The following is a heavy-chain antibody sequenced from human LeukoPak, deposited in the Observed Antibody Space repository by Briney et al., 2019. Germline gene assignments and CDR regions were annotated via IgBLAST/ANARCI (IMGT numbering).Heavy chain of an antibody. CDR2: IYYSGST. V-gene: IGHV4-59*08. D-gene: IGHD5-18*01. J-gene: IGHJ4*02. CDR1: GGSISSYY. Sequence: SETLSLTCTVSGGSISSYYWSWIRQPPGKGLEWIGYIYYSGSTNYNPSLKSRVTISVDTSKNQFSLKLSSVTAADTAVYYCARLDTAMLYFGYWGQGTLATVSS. CDR3: ARLDTAMLYFGY.